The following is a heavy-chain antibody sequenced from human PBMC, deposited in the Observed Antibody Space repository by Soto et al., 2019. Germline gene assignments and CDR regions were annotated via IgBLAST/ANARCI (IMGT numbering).Heavy chain of an antibody. D-gene: IGHD6-19*01. CDR2: NTPDVGTT. J-gene: IGHJ4*02. Sequence: QVQLVQSGAEVKRPGSSLKVSCEASGGTFSSYTVSWLRQIPGQGLEWMGGNTPDVGTTNYAQRFQGRVSSTADESPNIAFMELTTLPAEDTVVYYCARSHSTTPVAVAGPDYYFGLWGRGTLVTVSS. CDR3: ARSHSTTPVAVAGPDYYFGL. CDR1: GGTFSSYT. V-gene: IGHV1-69*01.